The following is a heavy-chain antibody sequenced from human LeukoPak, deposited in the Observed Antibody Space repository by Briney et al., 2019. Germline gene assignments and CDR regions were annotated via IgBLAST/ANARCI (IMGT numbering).Heavy chain of an antibody. CDR3: ARDPVEWELLLDY. CDR2: MNIDGSEK. CDR1: GFTFSNYW. Sequence: GGSLRLSCAASGFTFSNYWMGWVRQAPGKRLEWVANMNIDGSEKYYADSAKGRFSISRDNARNSVYLQMASLRVEDTAVYYCARDPVEWELLLDYWGQGTLVTVSS. D-gene: IGHD1-26*01. V-gene: IGHV3-7*01. J-gene: IGHJ4*02.